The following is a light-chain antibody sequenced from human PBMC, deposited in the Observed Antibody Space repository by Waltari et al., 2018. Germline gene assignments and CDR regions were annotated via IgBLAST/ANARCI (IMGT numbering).Light chain of an antibody. CDR2: DAS. J-gene: IGKJ4*01. CDR1: QSVSSY. Sequence: EIVLTQSPATLSLSPGERATLSCRASQSVSSYLAWYQQKPGQAPRLLIYDASNRATGIPARFSGSGSGTDFTITISSLGPEDFAVYYCQQRSNWPLTFGGGTKVEIK. V-gene: IGKV3-11*01. CDR3: QQRSNWPLT.